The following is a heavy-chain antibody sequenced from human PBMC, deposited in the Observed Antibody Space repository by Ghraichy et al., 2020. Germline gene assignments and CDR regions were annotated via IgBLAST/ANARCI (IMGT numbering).Heavy chain of an antibody. CDR1: GFTFSIYS. J-gene: IGHJ4*02. D-gene: IGHD1-26*01. CDR2: ISSSTTT. Sequence: GESLNISCAASGFTFSIYSMNWVRQAPGQGLEWIAYISSSTTTYYADSVKGRFTISRDNAKNSVYLQMNYLRDEDTTVYYCVPIVGSPPFDSWGQGTLVNVSS. V-gene: IGHV3-48*02. CDR3: VPIVGSPPFDS.